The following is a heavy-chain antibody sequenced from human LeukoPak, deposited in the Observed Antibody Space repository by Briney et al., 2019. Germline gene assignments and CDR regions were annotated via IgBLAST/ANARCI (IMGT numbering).Heavy chain of an antibody. V-gene: IGHV4-39*01. Sequence: SETLSLTCTVSGGSISSSSYYWGWIRQPPGKGLEWIGSIYYSGSTYYNPSLKSRVTISVDTSKNQFSLKLSSVTAADTAVYYCASTVVPAAPSQYYDSSGYRSDHWGQGTLVTVSS. CDR3: ASTVVPAAPSQYYDSSGYRSDH. D-gene: IGHD3-22*01. CDR1: GGSISSSSYY. CDR2: IYYSGST. J-gene: IGHJ4*02.